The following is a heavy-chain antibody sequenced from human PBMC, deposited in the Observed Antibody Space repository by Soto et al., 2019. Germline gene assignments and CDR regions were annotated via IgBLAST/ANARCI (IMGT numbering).Heavy chain of an antibody. D-gene: IGHD3-10*01. CDR1: GLTFSNYG. V-gene: IGHV3-30*03. J-gene: IGHJ4*02. CDR3: ARAYYFGSGTSYTLYY. Sequence: PGGSRRLSCAASGLTFSNYGMHWVRQAPGKGLEWVAVISDDGVSKYYADSVQGRFTISRDNSESAVFLQMNSLRPDDTALYFCARAYYFGSGTSYTLYYWGQGTQVTVSS. CDR2: ISDDGVSK.